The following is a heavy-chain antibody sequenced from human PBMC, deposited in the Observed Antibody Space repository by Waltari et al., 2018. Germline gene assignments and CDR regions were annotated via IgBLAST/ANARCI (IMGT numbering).Heavy chain of an antibody. J-gene: IGHJ3*02. CDR2: IYSGGST. V-gene: IGHV3-66*01. CDR1: GFTVSSNY. D-gene: IGHD6-13*01. CDR3: ARASGYSSSWGGGAFDI. Sequence: EVQLVESGGGLVQPGGSLRLSCAASGFTVSSNYMSWVRQAPGKGLEWVSVIYSGGSTYDADSVKGRFTISRDNSKNTLYLQMNSLRAEDTAVYYCARASGYSSSWGGGAFDIWGQGTMVTVSS.